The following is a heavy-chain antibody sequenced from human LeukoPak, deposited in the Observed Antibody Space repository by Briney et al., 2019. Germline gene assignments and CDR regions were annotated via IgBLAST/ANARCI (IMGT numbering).Heavy chain of an antibody. V-gene: IGHV4-34*01. CDR1: GGSFSGYY. D-gene: IGHD3-10*01. J-gene: IGHJ5*02. Sequence: PSETLSLTCAVYGGSFSGYYWSWIRQPPGKGLEWIGEINHSGSTDYNPSLKSRVTISVDTSKNQFSLKLSSVTAADTAVYYCARGWYYGSGSYNWFDPWGQGTLVTVSS. CDR3: ARGWYYGSGSYNWFDP. CDR2: INHSGST.